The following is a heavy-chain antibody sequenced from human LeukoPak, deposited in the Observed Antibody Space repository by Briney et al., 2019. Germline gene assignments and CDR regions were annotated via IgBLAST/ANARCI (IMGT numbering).Heavy chain of an antibody. CDR1: GGSISSGSYY. J-gene: IGHJ4*02. CDR3: ARHYGDY. V-gene: IGHV4-61*02. CDR2: IYTSGST. Sequence: NASETLSLTCTVSGGSISSGSYYWSWIRQPARKGLEWIGRIYTSGSTNYNPSLKSRVTISVDTSKSQFSLKLSSVTAADTAVYYCARHYGDYWGQGTLVTVSS.